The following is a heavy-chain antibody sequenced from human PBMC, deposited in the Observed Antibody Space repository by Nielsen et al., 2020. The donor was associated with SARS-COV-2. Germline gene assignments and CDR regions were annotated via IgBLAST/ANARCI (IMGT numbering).Heavy chain of an antibody. Sequence: GGSLRLSCTVSGFTFSSYSMNWVRQAPGKGLEWVSSISSSSSYIYYADSVKGRFTISRDNSKNTLYLQMNSLRAEDTAVYYCAKWGHRWELPPLDWGQGTLVTVSS. V-gene: IGHV3-21*01. CDR3: AKWGHRWELPPLD. D-gene: IGHD1-26*01. CDR1: GFTFSSYS. J-gene: IGHJ4*02. CDR2: ISSSSSYI.